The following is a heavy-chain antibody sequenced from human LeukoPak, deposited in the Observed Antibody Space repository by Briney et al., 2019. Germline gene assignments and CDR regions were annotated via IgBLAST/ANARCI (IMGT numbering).Heavy chain of an antibody. V-gene: IGHV3-23*01. D-gene: IGHD3-10*01. J-gene: IGHJ6*02. CDR1: GFSFSNYA. CDR2: IFRSGGDT. Sequence: GGSLRLSCAASGFSFSNYAMTWVRQAPGKGLEWVSAIFRSGGDTYYTDSMKGRFTISRDDSKNTLYLQMNSLRVGDTAIYYCAKSFTGDNYYYGVDIWGQGTTVTVSS. CDR3: AKSFTGDNYYYGVDI.